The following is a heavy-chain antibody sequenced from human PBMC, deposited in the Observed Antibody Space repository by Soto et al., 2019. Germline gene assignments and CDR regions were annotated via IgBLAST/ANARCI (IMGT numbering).Heavy chain of an antibody. Sequence: TLSLTCTVSGGSISSGGYCWSWIRQHPGKGLEWIGYIYYSGSTYYNPSLKSRVTISVDTSKNQFSLKLSSVTAADTAVYYCARALYDYIWGSYRLNWFDPWGQGTLVTVSS. D-gene: IGHD3-16*02. CDR2: IYYSGST. V-gene: IGHV4-31*02. CDR1: GGSISSGGYC. CDR3: ARALYDYIWGSYRLNWFDP. J-gene: IGHJ5*02.